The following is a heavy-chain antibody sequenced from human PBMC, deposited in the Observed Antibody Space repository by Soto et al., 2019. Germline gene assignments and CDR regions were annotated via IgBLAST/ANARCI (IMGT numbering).Heavy chain of an antibody. CDR2: IYYSGST. J-gene: IGHJ6*02. Sequence: SDTLSLTCTVSGVSISNYYWIWIRQPPGKGLEWIGYIYYSGSTDYNPSLKSRVSISVDTSKNQFSLKLSSVTAADTAVYYCATEQPGPARYFYVMDVWGQGTTVT. D-gene: IGHD2-21*01. CDR3: ATEQPGPARYFYVMDV. CDR1: GVSISNYY. V-gene: IGHV4-59*01.